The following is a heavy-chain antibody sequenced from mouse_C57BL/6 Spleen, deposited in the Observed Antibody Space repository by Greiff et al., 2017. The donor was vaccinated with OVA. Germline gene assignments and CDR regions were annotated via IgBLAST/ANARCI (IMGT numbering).Heavy chain of an antibody. J-gene: IGHJ3*01. CDR1: GYAFTNYL. CDR3: ARSSSPADLSKAY. CDR2: INPGSGGT. D-gene: IGHD1-2*01. Sequence: QVQLQQSGAELVRPGTSVKVSCKASGYAFTNYLIEWVKQRPGQGLEWIGVINPGSGGTNYNEKFKGKATLTADKSSSTAYMQLSSLTSEDSAVYFGARSSSPADLSKAYWGQGTLVTVSA. V-gene: IGHV1-54*01.